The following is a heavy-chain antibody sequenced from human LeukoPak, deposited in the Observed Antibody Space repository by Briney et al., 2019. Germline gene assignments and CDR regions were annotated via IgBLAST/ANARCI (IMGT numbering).Heavy chain of an antibody. CDR1: GYSISSGYY. V-gene: IGHV4-61*01. CDR2: IYYSGST. D-gene: IGHD1-14*01. J-gene: IGHJ6*02. CDR3: AREANRFRFYGMDV. Sequence: SETLSLTCSVSGYSISSGYYWSWIRQPPGKGLEWIGYIYYSGSTNYNPSLKSRVAISVDTSKNQFSLKLSSVTAADTAVYYCAREANRFRFYGMDVWGQGTTVTVSS.